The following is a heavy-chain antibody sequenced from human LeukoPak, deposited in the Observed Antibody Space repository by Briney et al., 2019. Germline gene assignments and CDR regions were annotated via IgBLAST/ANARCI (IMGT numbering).Heavy chain of an antibody. V-gene: IGHV1-2*02. Sequence: ASVKVSCKASGYTFTGYYMHWVRQAPGQGLEWMGWINRKSGGTNYAQKFQGRVTMTRDTSISTAYMELSRLRSDDTAVYYCARSRVRAPSDYWGQGSLVSVSS. CDR3: ARSRVRAPSDY. D-gene: IGHD3-3*01. J-gene: IGHJ4*02. CDR1: GYTFTGYY. CDR2: INRKSGGT.